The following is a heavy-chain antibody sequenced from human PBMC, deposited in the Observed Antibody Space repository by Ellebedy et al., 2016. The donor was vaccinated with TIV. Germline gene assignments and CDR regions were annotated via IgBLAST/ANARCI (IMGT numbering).Heavy chain of an antibody. CDR1: GFSLSTSGVG. CDR2: IYWDDDK. J-gene: IGHJ6*02. CDR3: AHRRRNYYGSGSYYNSMGYYYYSMDV. Sequence: SGPTLVKPTQTLTLTCTFSGFSLSTSGVGVGWIRQPPGKALEWLALIYWDDDKRYSPSLKSRLTITKDTSKNQVVLTMTNMDPVDTATYYCAHRRRNYYGSGSYYNSMGYYYYSMDVWGQGTTVTVSS. V-gene: IGHV2-5*02. D-gene: IGHD3-10*01.